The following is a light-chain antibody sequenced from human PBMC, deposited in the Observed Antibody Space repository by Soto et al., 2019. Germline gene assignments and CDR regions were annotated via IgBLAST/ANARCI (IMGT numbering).Light chain of an antibody. Sequence: QSVLTQPPSASGSPGQSVTISCTGTSIDVGGYNYVSWYQQHPGKAPKLMIYEFSKRPSGVPDRFSGSKSGNPASLTVSGLQAEDEAEYYCSSYAGSNNLVFGGGTTLTVL. CDR3: SSYAGSNNLV. J-gene: IGLJ3*02. CDR1: SIDVGGYNY. V-gene: IGLV2-8*01. CDR2: EFS.